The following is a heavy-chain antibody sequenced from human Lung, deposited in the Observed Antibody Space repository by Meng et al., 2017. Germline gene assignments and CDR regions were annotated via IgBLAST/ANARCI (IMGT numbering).Heavy chain of an antibody. Sequence: QVHLPQGGGSLLKPSETLSLTCVGSGGSFSDYYWSWIRQPPGKGLEWIGEINHSGSTNYNPSLESRATISVDTAQNNLSFMLSSGTGCDSAFYVCSRGPTTMAHDFDYWGQGTLVTVSS. CDR1: GGSFSDYY. CDR3: SRGPTTMAHDFDY. CDR2: INHSGST. J-gene: IGHJ4*02. D-gene: IGHD4-11*01. V-gene: IGHV4-34*01.